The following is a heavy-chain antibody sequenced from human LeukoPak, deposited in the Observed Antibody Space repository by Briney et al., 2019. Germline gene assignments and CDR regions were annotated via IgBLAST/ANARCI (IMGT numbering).Heavy chain of an antibody. D-gene: IGHD5-12*01. CDR3: AKDIYSAYDLARAFDF. V-gene: IGHV3-23*01. J-gene: IGHJ4*01. CDR1: GFAFSYYA. CDR2: ISGSDNT. Sequence: GGSLRLSCAASGFAFSYYAMSWVRQAPGKGLEWVSGISGSDNTHYTDSVKGRFTISRDNPKSTLDLQMNSLRVEDTALYYCAKDIYSAYDLARAFDFWGQGTLATVS.